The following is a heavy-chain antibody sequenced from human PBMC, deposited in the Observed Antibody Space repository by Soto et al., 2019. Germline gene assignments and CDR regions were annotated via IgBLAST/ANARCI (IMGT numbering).Heavy chain of an antibody. V-gene: IGHV4-39*01. CDR3: ARLNYDILTGYYIDY. CDR2: IYYSGST. J-gene: IGHJ4*02. D-gene: IGHD3-9*01. CDR1: GGSISSSSYY. Sequence: PSETLSLTCTVSGGSISSSSYYWGWIRQPPGKGLEWIGSIYYSGSTYYNPSLKSRVTISVDTSKNQFSLKLSSVTAADTALYYCARLNYDILTGYYIDYWGQGTLGTVSS.